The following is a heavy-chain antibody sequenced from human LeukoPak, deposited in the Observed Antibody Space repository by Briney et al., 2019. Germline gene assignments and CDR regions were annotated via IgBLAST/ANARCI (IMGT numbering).Heavy chain of an antibody. Sequence: GGSLRLSCAASGFTFSSYAMHWVRQAPGKGLEWVAVISYDGSNKYYADSVKGRFTISRDNSKNTLYLQMNSLRAEDAAVYYCAKAPVTSCRGAFCYPFDYWGQGTLVTVSS. CDR2: ISYDGSNK. CDR1: GFTFSSYA. V-gene: IGHV3-30*04. J-gene: IGHJ4*02. D-gene: IGHD2-15*01. CDR3: AKAPVTSCRGAFCYPFDY.